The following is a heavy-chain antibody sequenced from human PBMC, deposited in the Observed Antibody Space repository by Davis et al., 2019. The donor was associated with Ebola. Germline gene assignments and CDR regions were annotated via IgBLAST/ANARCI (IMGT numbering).Heavy chain of an antibody. CDR3: ARRYCSSTNCYFYYYYYGMDV. CDR2: INHSGST. CDR1: GGSFSGYY. J-gene: IGHJ6*02. D-gene: IGHD2-2*01. V-gene: IGHV4-34*01. Sequence: SETLSLTCAVYGGSFSGYYWSWIRQPPGKGLEWIGEINHSGSTNYNPSLKSRVTISVDTSKNQFSLKLSSVTAADTAVYYCARRYCSSTNCYFYYYYYGMDVWGQGTTVTVSS.